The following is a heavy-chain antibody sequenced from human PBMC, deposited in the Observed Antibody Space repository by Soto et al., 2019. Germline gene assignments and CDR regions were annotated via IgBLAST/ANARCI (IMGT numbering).Heavy chain of an antibody. J-gene: IGHJ6*02. CDR2: IIPILGIA. CDR1: GGTFSSYT. V-gene: IGHV1-69*02. Sequence: QVQLVQSGAEVKKPGSSVKVSCKASGGTFSSYTISWVRQAPGQGLEWMGRIIPILGIANYAQKFQGRVTITAEXXTXKXXMELSSLRSEDTAVYYGARAVIVVVPADYYYGMDVWGQGTTVTVSS. CDR3: ARAVIVVVPADYYYGMDV. D-gene: IGHD2-2*01.